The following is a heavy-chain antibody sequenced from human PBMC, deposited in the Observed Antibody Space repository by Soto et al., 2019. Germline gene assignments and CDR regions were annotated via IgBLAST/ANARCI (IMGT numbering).Heavy chain of an antibody. CDR1: GYTLTSYY. CDR3: ATVRDSTRGFQWGGGYYYGMDV. V-gene: IGHV1-46*01. CDR2: INPSGGST. Sequence: GASVKVSCKASGYTLTSYYMHWVRQAPGQGLEWMGIINPSGGSTSYAQKFQGRVTMTRDTSTSTVYMELSSLRSEDTAVYYCATVRDSTRGFQWGGGYYYGMDVWGQGNTVPVSS. D-gene: IGHD3-10*01. J-gene: IGHJ6*02.